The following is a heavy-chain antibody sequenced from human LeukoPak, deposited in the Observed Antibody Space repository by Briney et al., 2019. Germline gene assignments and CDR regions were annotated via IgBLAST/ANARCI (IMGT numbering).Heavy chain of an antibody. J-gene: IGHJ4*02. V-gene: IGHV3-23*01. Sequence: GGSLRLSCAASGFTFNSYWMSWVRQAPGKGLEWVSGISDSGGGTYYADSVKGRFTISRDNSKNTLYPQMNSLRAEDTAVYYCAKLPGRAADYWGQGTLVTVSS. CDR3: AKLPGRAADY. CDR1: GFTFNSYW. CDR2: ISDSGGGT.